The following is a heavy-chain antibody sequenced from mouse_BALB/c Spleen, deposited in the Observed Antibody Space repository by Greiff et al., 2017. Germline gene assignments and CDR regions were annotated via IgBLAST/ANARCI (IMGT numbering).Heavy chain of an antibody. J-gene: IGHJ4*01. Sequence: EVKVVESGGGLVQPGGSLRLSCATSGFTFTDYYMSWVRQPPGKALEWLGFIRNKANGYTTEYSASVKGRFTISRDNSQSILYLQMNTLRAEDSATYYCARGYDDYYAMDYWGQGTSVTVSS. V-gene: IGHV7-3*02. CDR3: ARGYDDYYAMDY. CDR2: IRNKANGYTT. CDR1: GFTFTDYY. D-gene: IGHD2-14*01.